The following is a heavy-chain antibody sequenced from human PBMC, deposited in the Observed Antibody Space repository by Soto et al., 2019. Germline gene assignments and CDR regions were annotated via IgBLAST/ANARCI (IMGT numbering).Heavy chain of an antibody. CDR2: ISGSGGST. Sequence: GGSLRLSCSASGFTFSSYAMNWVRQAPGKGLEWVSVISGSGGSTYYADSVKGRFTISRDNSKNTLYLQMNSLRAEDTAVYYCASRSSGWYFDYWGQGTLVTVSS. CDR3: ASRSSGWYFDY. V-gene: IGHV3-23*01. J-gene: IGHJ4*02. D-gene: IGHD6-19*01. CDR1: GFTFSSYA.